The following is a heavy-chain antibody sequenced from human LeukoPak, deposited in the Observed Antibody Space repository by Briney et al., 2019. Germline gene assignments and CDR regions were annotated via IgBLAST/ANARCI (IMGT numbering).Heavy chain of an antibody. CDR3: ARADRLHGGPYLIGP. J-gene: IGHJ5*02. Sequence: ASVKVSCKTSGYSFTDYYMHWVRQAPGQGLEWMGWINPNSGGTSSSQKFQGRVTMTRDTSITTVYMEVSWLTSDDTAIYYCARADRLHGGPYLIGPWGQGTLVTVSS. D-gene: IGHD2-21*01. CDR2: INPNSGGT. V-gene: IGHV1-2*02. CDR1: GYSFTDYY.